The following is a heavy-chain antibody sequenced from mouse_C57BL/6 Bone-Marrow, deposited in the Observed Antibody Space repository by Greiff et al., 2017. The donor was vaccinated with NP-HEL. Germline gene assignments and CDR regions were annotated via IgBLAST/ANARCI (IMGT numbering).Heavy chain of an antibody. J-gene: IGHJ2*01. CDR1: GYSITSGYY. V-gene: IGHV3-6*01. CDR3: ARTGWKGYFDY. D-gene: IGHD1-1*02. Sequence: DVKLQESGPGLVKPSQSLSLTCSVTGYSITSGYYWNWLRQFPGNKLEWMGYISYDGSNNYNPSLKNRISITRDTSKNQFFLKLNSVTTEDTATYYCARTGWKGYFDYWGQGTTLTVSS. CDR2: ISYDGSN.